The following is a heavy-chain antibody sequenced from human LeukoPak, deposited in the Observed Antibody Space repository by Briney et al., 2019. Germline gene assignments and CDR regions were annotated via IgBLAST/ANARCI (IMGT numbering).Heavy chain of an antibody. V-gene: IGHV3-23*01. D-gene: IGHD2-2*01. CDR3: AKRGSVPAAMVH. J-gene: IGHJ4*02. Sequence: GGSLRLSCAASGFTFRSYAMSWVRQAPGKGVEWVSAISGSGGSTYYADCVKGRFTISRDNSKNTLYLQMNSLRAEDTAVYYCAKRGSVPAAMVHWGQGTLVTVSS. CDR1: GFTFRSYA. CDR2: ISGSGGST.